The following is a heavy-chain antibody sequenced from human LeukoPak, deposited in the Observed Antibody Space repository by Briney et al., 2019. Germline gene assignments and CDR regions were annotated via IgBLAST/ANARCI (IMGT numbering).Heavy chain of an antibody. J-gene: IGHJ2*01. Sequence: GGSLRLSCGASGFTLSRYSMNWVRQAPGRGLEWVSYISSSSITIYYADSVKGRFTISRDNAKNSLYLQMNSLRDADTAVYYCARDLKWHLDLWGGGTLVTVSS. CDR1: GFTLSRYS. CDR2: ISSSSITI. CDR3: ARDLKWHLDL. V-gene: IGHV3-48*02.